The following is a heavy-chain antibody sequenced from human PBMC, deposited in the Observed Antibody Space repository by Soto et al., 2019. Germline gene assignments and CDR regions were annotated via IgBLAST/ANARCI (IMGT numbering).Heavy chain of an antibody. CDR1: GFSLTTGKMG. V-gene: IGHV2-26*01. J-gene: IGHJ6*02. D-gene: IGHD4-17*01. Sequence: GATLVNRTETLTLTCTVSGFSLTTGKMGVSWIRQPPGKALEWLAHIFSDNERSYSTSLQGRLTISKDTSGSQVVLSMTNVDPVDTATYYCARMNVDSYQFYYAMDVWGQGTTVTVSS. CDR2: IFSDNER. CDR3: ARMNVDSYQFYYAMDV.